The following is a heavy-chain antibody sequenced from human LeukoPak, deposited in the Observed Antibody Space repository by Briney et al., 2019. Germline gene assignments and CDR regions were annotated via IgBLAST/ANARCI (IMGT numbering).Heavy chain of an antibody. V-gene: IGHV3-66*01. CDR1: GFTVSSNY. CDR3: AREDNSGSYN. D-gene: IGHD3-22*01. Sequence: GGSLRLSCAASGFTVSSNYMSWVRQAPGKGLEWVSVIYTGGSTYYADSVKGRFTISRDNAKNTVYLEMNSLRAEDTAVYYCAREDNSGSYNWGQGALVTVSS. J-gene: IGHJ4*02. CDR2: IYTGGST.